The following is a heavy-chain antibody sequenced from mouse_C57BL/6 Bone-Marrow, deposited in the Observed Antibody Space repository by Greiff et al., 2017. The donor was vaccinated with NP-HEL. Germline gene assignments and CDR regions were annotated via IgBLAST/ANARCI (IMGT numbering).Heavy chain of an antibody. CDR2: IDPSDSYT. D-gene: IGHD2-4*01. CDR3: ARRSMYDYDDY. Sequence: VKLQQPGAELVRPGTSVKLSCKASGYTFTSYWMHWVKQRPGQGLEWIGVIDPSDSYTNYNQKFKGKATLTVDTSSSTAYMQLSSLTSEDSAVYYCARRSMYDYDDYWGQGTTLTVSS. J-gene: IGHJ2*01. V-gene: IGHV1-59*01. CDR1: GYTFTSYW.